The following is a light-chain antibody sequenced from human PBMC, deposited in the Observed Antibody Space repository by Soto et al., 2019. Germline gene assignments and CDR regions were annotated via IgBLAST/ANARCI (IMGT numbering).Light chain of an antibody. CDR1: RSLLHSNGYNY. J-gene: IGKJ4*01. Sequence: EIVLTQSPLSLPVTPGEPATISCRSSRSLLHSNGYNYLDWYLQRPGQSPQVLIYWGSNRASGVPDRFSGSGSSTDFTRKNSRGEAEDVGVYYCMQTLQAPLTFGGGTKVEIK. V-gene: IGKV2-28*01. CDR3: MQTLQAPLT. CDR2: WGS.